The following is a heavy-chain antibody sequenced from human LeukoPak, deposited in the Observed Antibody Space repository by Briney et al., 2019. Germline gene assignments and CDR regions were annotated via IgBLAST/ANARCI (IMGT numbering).Heavy chain of an antibody. CDR2: INPDSDDT. D-gene: IGHD1-7*01. Sequence: ASVKVSCKASGYTFSRFHINWLRQATGQGLEWMGWINPDSDDTGYAQKFQGRVTMTRDTSTNTAYMELNSLTSEDTAVYYCAVHGRNYIYDFWGQGTLVTVSS. CDR1: GYTFSRFH. CDR3: AVHGRNYIYDF. J-gene: IGHJ4*02. V-gene: IGHV1-8*01.